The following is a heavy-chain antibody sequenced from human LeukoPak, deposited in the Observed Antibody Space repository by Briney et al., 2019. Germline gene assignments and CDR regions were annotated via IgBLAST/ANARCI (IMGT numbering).Heavy chain of an antibody. D-gene: IGHD4-11*01. V-gene: IGHV3-33*06. CDR3: AKDAQRGFDYSNSLEY. Sequence: PERSLKLSCAASGFTFSQYGMHWVRQAPGKGLEWVAVIWNDGSNNYYADSVKGRFTISRDNSKNTLYLQMNSLRAEDTAVYYCAKDAQRGFDYSNSLEYWGKGTLVTVSS. CDR1: GFTFSQYG. J-gene: IGHJ4*02. CDR2: IWNDGSNN.